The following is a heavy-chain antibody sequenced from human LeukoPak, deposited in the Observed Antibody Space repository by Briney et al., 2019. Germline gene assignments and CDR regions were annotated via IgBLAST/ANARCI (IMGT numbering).Heavy chain of an antibody. D-gene: IGHD3-10*01. CDR1: GFTFSSYA. V-gene: IGHV3-23*01. J-gene: IGHJ5*02. Sequence: PGGSLRLSFAASGFTFSSYAMSWVGQAPGKGLEGVSAISGSVGSTYYADSVKGRFTISRDNSKNTLYLQMNSLRAEDTAVYYCAVHYYGSGSYYLYNWFDPWGQGTLVTVSS. CDR3: AVHYYGSGSYYLYNWFDP. CDR2: ISGSVGST.